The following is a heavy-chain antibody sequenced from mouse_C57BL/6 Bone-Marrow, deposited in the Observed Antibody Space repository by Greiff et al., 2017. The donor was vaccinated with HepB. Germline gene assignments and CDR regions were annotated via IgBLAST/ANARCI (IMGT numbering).Heavy chain of an antibody. J-gene: IGHJ4*01. CDR2: IWSGGST. CDR3: ARRGNYYGSSPYAMDY. D-gene: IGHD1-1*01. Sequence: QVQLKESGPGLVQPSQSLSITCTVSGFSFTSYGVHWVRQSPGKGLEWLGVIWSGGSTDYNAAFISRLSISKDNSKSQVFFKMNSLQADDTAIYYCARRGNYYGSSPYAMDYWGQGTSVTVSS. V-gene: IGHV2-2*01. CDR1: GFSFTSYG.